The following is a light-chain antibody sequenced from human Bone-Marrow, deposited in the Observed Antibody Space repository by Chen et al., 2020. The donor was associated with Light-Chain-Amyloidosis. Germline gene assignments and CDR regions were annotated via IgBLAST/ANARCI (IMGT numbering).Light chain of an antibody. J-gene: IGLJ3*02. CDR2: DDS. CDR1: NIGSTS. CDR3: QVWDRSSDRPV. V-gene: IGLV3-21*02. Sequence: SYVLTQPSSVSVAPGQTATIACGGNNIGSTSVHWYQQKSGQAPLLVVYDDSDRPSGIPERLSGSNSGNTATLTISRVEAGDEADYYCQVWDRSSDRPVFGGGTKLTVL.